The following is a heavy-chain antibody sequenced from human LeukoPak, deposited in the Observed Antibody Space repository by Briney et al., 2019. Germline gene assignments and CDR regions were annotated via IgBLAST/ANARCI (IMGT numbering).Heavy chain of an antibody. V-gene: IGHV4-4*07. D-gene: IGHD2-2*01. Sequence: PSETLSLTCTVSGGSISSYYWSWIRQPAGKGLEWIGRIYTSGSTNYNPSLKSRVTMSVDTSKNQFSLKLSSVTAADTAVNYCARGVVVPAAPREYFDCWGQGTLVTVSS. CDR3: ARGVVVPAAPREYFDC. CDR1: GGSISSYY. CDR2: IYTSGST. J-gene: IGHJ4*02.